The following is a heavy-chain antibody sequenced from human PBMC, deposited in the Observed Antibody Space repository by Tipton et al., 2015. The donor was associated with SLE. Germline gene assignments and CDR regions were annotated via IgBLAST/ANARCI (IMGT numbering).Heavy chain of an antibody. D-gene: IGHD1-26*01. J-gene: IGHJ4*02. Sequence: RSLRLSCVASGFPFDGFAMHWVRQVPGKGLEWVSGISWNSGTIRYADSVKGRFTISRDNAKNSLYLQMNSLRADDMALYYCAKGSESYKAYYFDNWGQGTLVTVSA. CDR2: ISWNSGTI. CDR1: GFPFDGFA. V-gene: IGHV3-9*03. CDR3: AKGSESYKAYYFDN.